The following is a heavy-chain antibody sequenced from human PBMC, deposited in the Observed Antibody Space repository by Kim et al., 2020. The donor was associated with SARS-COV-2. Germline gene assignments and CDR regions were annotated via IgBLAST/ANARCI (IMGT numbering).Heavy chain of an antibody. CDR2: IDASGVKT. CDR3: AKGAFVNVAGPDY. V-gene: IGHV3-23*01. J-gene: IGHJ4*02. Sequence: GGSLRLSCAASGFTFSSSVMNWVRQAPGKGLEWVSSIDASGVKTYHADSVKGRFAISRDNSKTTLFLQMNTLRAEDTAVYYCAKGAFVNVAGPDYLGQGT. D-gene: IGHD6-19*01. CDR1: GFTFSSSV.